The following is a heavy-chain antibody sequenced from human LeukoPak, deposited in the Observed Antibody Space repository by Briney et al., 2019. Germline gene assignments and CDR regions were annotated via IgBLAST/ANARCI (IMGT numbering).Heavy chain of an antibody. V-gene: IGHV1-2*02. CDR3: ARAGANIVATVHMDV. D-gene: IGHD5-12*01. J-gene: IGHJ6*03. CDR2: INPNSGGT. Sequence: GASVKVSCKASGYTFTGYYMHWVRQAPGQGLEWMGWINPNSGGTNYAQKFQGRVTMTRDTSISTAYMELSRLRSDDTAVYYCARAGANIVATVHMDVWGKGTTVTISS. CDR1: GYTFTGYY.